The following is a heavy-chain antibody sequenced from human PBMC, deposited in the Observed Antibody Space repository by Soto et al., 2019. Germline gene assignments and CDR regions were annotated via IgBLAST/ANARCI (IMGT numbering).Heavy chain of an antibody. CDR1: GFTFSSYA. D-gene: IGHD1-26*01. CDR3: AKVSPRWEPLDAFDI. V-gene: IGHV3-23*01. Sequence: GESLKISCAASGFTFSSYAMSWVRQAPGKGLEWVSAISGSGGSTYYADSVKGRFTISRDNSKNTLYLQMNSLRAEDTAVYYCAKVSPRWEPLDAFDIWGQGTMVTVSS. CDR2: ISGSGGST. J-gene: IGHJ3*02.